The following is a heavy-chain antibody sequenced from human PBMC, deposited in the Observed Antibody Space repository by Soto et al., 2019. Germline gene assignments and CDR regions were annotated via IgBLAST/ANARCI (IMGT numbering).Heavy chain of an antibody. CDR3: ARGEVPSIAFTNYGSGVTFDP. D-gene: IGHD3-10*01. J-gene: IGHJ5*02. Sequence: TLSLTCTVSGRSISSGGYYWSWIRQHPGKGLEWIGYIYYSGSTYYNPSLKSRVTISVDTSKNQFSLKLSSVTAADTAVYYCARGEVPSIAFTNYGSGVTFDPRGQGTLVTVSS. V-gene: IGHV4-31*03. CDR1: GRSISSGGYY. CDR2: IYYSGST.